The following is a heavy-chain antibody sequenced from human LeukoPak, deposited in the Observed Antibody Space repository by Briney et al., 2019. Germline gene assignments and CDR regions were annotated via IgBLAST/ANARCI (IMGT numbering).Heavy chain of an antibody. J-gene: IGHJ6*03. V-gene: IGHV4-30-4*08. CDR3: ARDGLDITLVPDVRREGYFYYSYIDV. CDR2: IYNSGKT. Sequence: SETLSLTCTVSLDSLSSNDYYWNWIRHPPGKGLEWLVSIYNSGKTNHHPPLKSLLAMSLDLTKSQVAPNVSDVTAADTAVYYCARDGLDITLVPDVRREGYFYYSYIDVWGKETTVTVSS. CDR1: LDSLSSNDYY. D-gene: IGHD2-15*01.